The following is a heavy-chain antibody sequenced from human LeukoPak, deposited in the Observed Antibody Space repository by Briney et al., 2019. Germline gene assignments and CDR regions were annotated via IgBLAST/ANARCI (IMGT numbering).Heavy chain of an antibody. D-gene: IGHD1-26*01. CDR2: ISSSSSYI. CDR3: ARAGGGGSYPFDY. J-gene: IGHJ4*02. CDR1: GFTFSSYS. Sequence: GSLRLSCAASGFTFSSYSMNWVRQAPGKGLEWVSSISSSSSYIYYADSVKGRFTISGDNAKNSLDLQMNSLRAEDTAVYYCARAGGGGSYPFDYWGQGTLVTVSS. V-gene: IGHV3-21*01.